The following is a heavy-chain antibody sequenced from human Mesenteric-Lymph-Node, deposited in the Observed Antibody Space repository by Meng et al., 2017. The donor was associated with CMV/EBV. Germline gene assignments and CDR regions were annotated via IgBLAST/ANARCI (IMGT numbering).Heavy chain of an antibody. CDR2: ISYDGSNK. Sequence: GGSLRLSCAASGFTFSNYGMHWIRQAPGKGLEWVAVISYDGSNKNYADSVKGRFTVSRDNSKNTLYLQMDSLRTADTAVYYCARGVTTRGGGLDVWGQGTTVTVSS. CDR1: GFTFSNYG. CDR3: ARGVTTRGGGLDV. J-gene: IGHJ6*02. D-gene: IGHD5-12*01. V-gene: IGHV3-30*19.